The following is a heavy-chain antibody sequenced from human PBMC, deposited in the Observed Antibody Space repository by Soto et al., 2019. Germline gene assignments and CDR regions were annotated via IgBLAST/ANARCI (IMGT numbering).Heavy chain of an antibody. Sequence: HPGGSLRLSCAASGFSFSTYAMSWVRQPPGEGLEWVSGISGSGGTTYYADSVKGRFTISRDNSRNTLYLQMNSLRAEDTAVYYCAKRLPTVTQYYSDYWGQGALVTVSS. V-gene: IGHV3-23*01. CDR3: AKRLPTVTQYYSDY. CDR1: GFSFSTYA. D-gene: IGHD4-17*01. CDR2: ISGSGGTT. J-gene: IGHJ4*02.